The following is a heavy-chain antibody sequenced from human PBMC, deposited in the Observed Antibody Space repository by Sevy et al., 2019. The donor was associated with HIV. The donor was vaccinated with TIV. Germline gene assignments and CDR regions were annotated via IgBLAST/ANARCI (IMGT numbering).Heavy chain of an antibody. CDR2: ISYDGSNK. Sequence: GGSLRLSCAASGFTFSSYGMHWVRQAPGKGLKWVAVISYDGSNKYYADSVKGRFTISRDNSKNTLYLQMNSLRAEDTAAYYCASSSGTYESHNYYYYGMDVWGQGTTVTVSS. V-gene: IGHV3-30*03. CDR1: GFTFSSYG. J-gene: IGHJ6*02. D-gene: IGHD3-10*01. CDR3: ASSSGTYESHNYYYYGMDV.